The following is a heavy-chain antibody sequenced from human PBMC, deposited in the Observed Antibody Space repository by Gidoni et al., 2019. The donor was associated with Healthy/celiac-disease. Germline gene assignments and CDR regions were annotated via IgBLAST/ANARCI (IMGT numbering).Heavy chain of an antibody. Sequence: QVQLQQWGAGLLKPSETLSLTCAVYGGSFSGYYCSWIRQPPGKGLEWIGEINHSGSTNYNPSLKSRVTISVDTSKNQFSLKLSSVTAADTAVYYCARGCRKGGCPWGQGTLVTVSS. CDR1: GGSFSGYY. CDR3: ARGCRKGGCP. V-gene: IGHV4-34*01. J-gene: IGHJ5*02. D-gene: IGHD2-8*01. CDR2: INHSGST.